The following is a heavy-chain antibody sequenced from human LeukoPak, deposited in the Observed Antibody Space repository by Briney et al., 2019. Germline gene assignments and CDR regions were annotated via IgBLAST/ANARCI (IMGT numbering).Heavy chain of an antibody. CDR1: GFSFSVFW. Sequence: GGSLRLSCAASGFSFSVFWMHWVRQVPGKGPVWVSRIKTDGSITDYADSVKGRFTISRDNAKNTLYLQVNSLRAEDTAVYYCVIMYNTACTGCWGQGTLVTVSS. D-gene: IGHD5-18*01. CDR2: IKTDGSIT. CDR3: VIMYNTACTGC. V-gene: IGHV3-74*01. J-gene: IGHJ4*02.